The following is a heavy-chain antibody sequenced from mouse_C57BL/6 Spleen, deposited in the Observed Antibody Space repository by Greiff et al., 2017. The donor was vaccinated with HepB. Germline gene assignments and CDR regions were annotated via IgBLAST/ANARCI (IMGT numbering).Heavy chain of an antibody. CDR1: GYTFTDYK. D-gene: IGHD2-1*01. V-gene: IGHV1-18*01. Sequence: EVQLQQSGPELVKPGASVKIPCKASGYTFTDYKMDWVKQSHGKSLEWIGDINPNNGGTIYNQKFKGKATLTVDKSSSTAYMELRSLTSEDTAVYYCARLGKSPLIYYGNSGYFDYWGQGTTLTVSS. J-gene: IGHJ2*01. CDR3: ARLGKSPLIYYGNSGYFDY. CDR2: INPNNGGT.